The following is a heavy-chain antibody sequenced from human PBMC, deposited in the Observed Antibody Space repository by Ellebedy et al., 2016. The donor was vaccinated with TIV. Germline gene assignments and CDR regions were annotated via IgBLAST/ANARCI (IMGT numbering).Heavy chain of an antibody. Sequence: GESLKISXAASGFTFSSYIMTWVRQVPGKGLEWVSYISSSSSTIYYADSVKGRFTISRDNAKNSLYLQVNSLRAEDTAVYYCARQDGQWLADYWGQGTLVTVSS. J-gene: IGHJ4*02. D-gene: IGHD6-19*01. CDR1: GFTFSSYI. CDR3: ARQDGQWLADY. CDR2: ISSSSSTI. V-gene: IGHV3-48*01.